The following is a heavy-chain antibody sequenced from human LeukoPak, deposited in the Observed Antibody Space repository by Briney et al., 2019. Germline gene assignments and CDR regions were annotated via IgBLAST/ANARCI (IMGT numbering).Heavy chain of an antibody. CDR3: ARDPHQAYSYGLYYYYYMDV. Sequence: ASVKVSCKASGGTFSSYAISWVRQAPGQGLEWMGGIIPIFGTANYAQKFQGRVTITADESTSTAYMELSSLRSEDTAVYYCARDPHQAYSYGLYYYYYMDVWGKGTTVTVSS. D-gene: IGHD5-18*01. CDR2: IIPIFGTA. V-gene: IGHV1-69*13. CDR1: GGTFSSYA. J-gene: IGHJ6*03.